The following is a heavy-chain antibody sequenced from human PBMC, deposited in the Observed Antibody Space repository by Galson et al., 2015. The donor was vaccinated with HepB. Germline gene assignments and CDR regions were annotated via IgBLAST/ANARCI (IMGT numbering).Heavy chain of an antibody. CDR3: ARVRRGYSYGTPSYYFDY. J-gene: IGHJ4*02. CDR1: GGSISSYY. V-gene: IGHV4-59*01. Sequence: ETLSLTCTVSGGSISSYYWSWIRQPPWKGLEWIGYIYYSGSTNYNPSLKSRVTISVDTSKNQFSLKLSSVTAADTAVYYCARVRRGYSYGTPSYYFDYWGQGTLVTVSS. D-gene: IGHD5-18*01. CDR2: IYYSGST.